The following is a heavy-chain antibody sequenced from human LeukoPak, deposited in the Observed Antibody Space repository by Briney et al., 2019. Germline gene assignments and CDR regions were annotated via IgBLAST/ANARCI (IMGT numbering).Heavy chain of an antibody. J-gene: IGHJ4*02. CDR1: GLTFSDYT. D-gene: IGHD2-2*01. CDR2: ITSNRGYI. CDR3: ARDYGMRYCTSTSCYGHPDY. Sequence: GEPLRLSCAASGLTFSDYTMNWVRQAPGKGQEWVSSITSNRGYIYYADSVKGPFTISRDNAKNSLYLQMNSLRAEDTAVYYCARDYGMRYCTSTSCYGHPDYWGQGTLVTVSS. V-gene: IGHV3-21*01.